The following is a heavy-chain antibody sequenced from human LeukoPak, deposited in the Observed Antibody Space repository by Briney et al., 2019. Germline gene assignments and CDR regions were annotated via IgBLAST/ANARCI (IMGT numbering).Heavy chain of an antibody. CDR2: IYHSGST. Sequence: SETLSLTCTVSGGSISSGYYWGWIRQPPGKGLEWIGSIYHSGSTYYNPSLKSRVTISVDTSKNQFSLKLSSVTAADTAVYYCAREGGDYVVWNDYWGQGTLVTVSS. J-gene: IGHJ4*02. D-gene: IGHD4-17*01. V-gene: IGHV4-38-2*02. CDR3: AREGGDYVVWNDY. CDR1: GGSISSGYY.